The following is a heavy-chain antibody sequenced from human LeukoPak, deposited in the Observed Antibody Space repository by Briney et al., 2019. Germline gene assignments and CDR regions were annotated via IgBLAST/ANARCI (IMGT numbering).Heavy chain of an antibody. CDR1: GFTFSSYW. D-gene: IGHD5-12*01. V-gene: IGHV3-74*01. CDR2: INSDGSIT. J-gene: IGHJ4*02. Sequence: GGSLRLSCAVSGFTFSSYWMHWVRQAPGKGLMWVSRINSDGSITNYADSVKGRFTISRDNAKNTLYLQMNSLRAEDTAVYYCASPPLMVAKDYWGQGTLVTVSS. CDR3: ASPPLMVAKDY.